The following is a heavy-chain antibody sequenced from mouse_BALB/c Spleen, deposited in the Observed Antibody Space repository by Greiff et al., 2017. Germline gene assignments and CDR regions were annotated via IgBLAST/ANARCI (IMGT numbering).Heavy chain of an antibody. CDR2: INPSTGYT. CDR1: GYTFTSYW. V-gene: IGHV1-7*01. D-gene: IGHD2-4*01. CDR3: ARITTWFAY. J-gene: IGHJ3*01. Sequence: QVQLKESGAELAKPGASVKMSCKASGYTFTSYWMHWVKQRPGQGLEWIGYINPSTGYTEYNQKFKDKATLTADKSSSTAYMQLSSLTSEDSAVYYCARITTWFAYWGQGTLVTVSA.